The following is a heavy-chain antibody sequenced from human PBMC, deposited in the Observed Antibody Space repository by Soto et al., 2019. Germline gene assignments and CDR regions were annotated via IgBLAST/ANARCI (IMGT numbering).Heavy chain of an antibody. Sequence: PGGSLRLSCAASGFTFTDYAMHWVRQAPGKGLEWVAVISYEGSTEYYADSVKGRFTISRDDSKNTLCLQMNSLRAEDTAVYYCARDDCISASCYPLFWGQGTLVTVPQ. V-gene: IGHV3-30-3*01. CDR3: ARDDCISASCYPLF. CDR2: ISYEGSTE. J-gene: IGHJ4*02. CDR1: GFTFTDYA. D-gene: IGHD2-2*01.